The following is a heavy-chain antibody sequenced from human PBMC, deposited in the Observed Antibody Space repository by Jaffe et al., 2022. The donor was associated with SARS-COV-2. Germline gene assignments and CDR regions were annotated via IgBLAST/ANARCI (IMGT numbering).Heavy chain of an antibody. CDR1: GGTFSSYA. J-gene: IGHJ6*02. Sequence: QVQLVQSGAEVKKPGSSVKVSCKASGGTFSSYAISWVRQAPGQGLEWMGGIIPIFGTANYAQKFQGRVTITADESTSTAYMELSSLRSEDTAVYYCAATTYCSSTSCSVGIYYYYGMDVWGQGTTVTVSS. V-gene: IGHV1-69*01. CDR3: AATTYCSSTSCSVGIYYYYGMDV. D-gene: IGHD2-2*01. CDR2: IIPIFGTA.